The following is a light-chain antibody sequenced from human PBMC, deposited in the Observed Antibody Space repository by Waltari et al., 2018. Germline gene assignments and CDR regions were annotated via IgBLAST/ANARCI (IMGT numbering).Light chain of an antibody. V-gene: IGKV3-20*01. CDR3: QQHGTLPAT. Sequence: EIVLTQSPGTASWSHGARVTLSCRASQTVGSSSLAWHQQKPGQAPRLVIYRASRRATGIPDRFSGSGSGTDFSLTISRLEPEDFAVYYCQQHGTLPATFGQGTKVEIK. J-gene: IGKJ1*01. CDR1: QTVGSSS. CDR2: RAS.